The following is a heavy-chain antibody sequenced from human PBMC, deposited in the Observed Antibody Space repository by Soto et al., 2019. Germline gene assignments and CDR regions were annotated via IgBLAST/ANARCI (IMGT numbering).Heavy chain of an antibody. CDR1: GGSISSYY. J-gene: IGHJ5*02. D-gene: IGHD2-15*01. CDR2: IYYSGST. CDR3: ARERLGYCSGGSCLNWFDP. V-gene: IGHV4-59*01. Sequence: QVQLQESGPGLVKPSETLSLTCTVSGGSISSYYWSWIRQPPGKGLEWIGYIYYSGSTNYNPSLKSRVTISVDTSKNQFSLKLSSVTAADTAVYYCARERLGYCSGGSCLNWFDPWGQGTLVTVSS.